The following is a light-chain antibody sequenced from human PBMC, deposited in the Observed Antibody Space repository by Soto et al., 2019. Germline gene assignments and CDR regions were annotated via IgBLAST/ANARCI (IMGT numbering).Light chain of an antibody. Sequence: DIQLTQSPSSLSASVGDRVTITCRASQSIRSYLNWYQQKPGKAPKLLLYAASSLQTGVSSRFSGSGSGTDFTLTISNLQPEDFATYYCQQNSSTPTFGGGTKVEIK. J-gene: IGKJ4*01. CDR1: QSIRSY. CDR3: QQNSSTPT. V-gene: IGKV1-39*01. CDR2: AAS.